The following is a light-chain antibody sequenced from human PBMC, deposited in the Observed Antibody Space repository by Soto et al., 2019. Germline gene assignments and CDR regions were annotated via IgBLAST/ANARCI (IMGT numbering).Light chain of an antibody. V-gene: IGLV2-23*02. J-gene: IGLJ3*02. CDR2: EVS. CDR3: CSYAGSSTWV. CDR1: SSDVGSYNF. Sequence: QSVLTQPASVSGSPGQWITISCTGTSSDVGSYNFVSWYQQQPGKAPKLMISEVSKRPSGVSNRFSGSKSGNTAALTISGLQAEDEDAYYFCSYAGSSTWVFGGGTQLTVL.